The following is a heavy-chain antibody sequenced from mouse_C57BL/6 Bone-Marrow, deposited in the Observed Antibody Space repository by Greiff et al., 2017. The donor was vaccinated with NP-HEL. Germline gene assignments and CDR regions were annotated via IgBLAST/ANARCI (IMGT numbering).Heavy chain of an antibody. Sequence: EVMLVESGGGLVKPGGSLKLSCAASGFTFSDYGMHWVRQAPEKGLEWVAYISSRSSTIYYADTVKGRFTISRDNAKNTLFLQMTSLRSEDTAMYYCARGFYYGSSYVDYWGQGTTLTVSS. J-gene: IGHJ2*01. CDR2: ISSRSSTI. CDR3: ARGFYYGSSYVDY. CDR1: GFTFSDYG. V-gene: IGHV5-17*01. D-gene: IGHD1-1*01.